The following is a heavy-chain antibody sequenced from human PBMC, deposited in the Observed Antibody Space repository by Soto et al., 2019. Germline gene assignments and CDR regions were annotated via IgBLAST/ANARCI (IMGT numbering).Heavy chain of an antibody. J-gene: IGHJ4*02. Sequence: QVQLVESGGGVVQPGRSLRLSCAATGFTFTDFAFHWVRQAPGKGLEGVAGISYDGVDKYSADSVKGRFTVSRDDSKNTLYLQMNSLRPDDTAVCYCAREGDGYFGSGIASFPNFHYWRQGTRVTISS. CDR1: GFTFTDFA. D-gene: IGHD3-10*01. V-gene: IGHV3-30-3*01. CDR2: ISYDGVDK. CDR3: AREGDGYFGSGIASFPNFHY.